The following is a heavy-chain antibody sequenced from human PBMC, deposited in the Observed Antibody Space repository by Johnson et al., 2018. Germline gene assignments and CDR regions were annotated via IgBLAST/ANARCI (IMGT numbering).Heavy chain of an antibody. CDR1: GFIFSNAW. V-gene: IGHV3-48*02. Sequence: QPGGSLRLTCRASGFIFSNAWMNWVRQAPGTGLEWVSYISTTGSTIYYADSVKGRFTISRDNAKNSLYLQMNRLRDEDKAVYYFARYDYGGNLDALDIWGQGTMVTVSS. CDR2: ISTTGSTI. D-gene: IGHD4-23*01. J-gene: IGHJ3*02. CDR3: ARYDYGGNLDALDI.